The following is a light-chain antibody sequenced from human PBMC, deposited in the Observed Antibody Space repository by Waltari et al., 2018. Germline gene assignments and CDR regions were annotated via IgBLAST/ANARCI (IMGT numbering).Light chain of an antibody. Sequence: DIVMTQSPDSLAVSLGERATINCKSSQSVLYSSNNNNYLAWYQQKPGKSPKLLIYWASTRESGFPDRFSGSGSGADFTLTISTLQAEDVAVYYCQQYYSTPYTFGQGTRLEIK. CDR1: QSVLYSSNNNNY. CDR2: WAS. J-gene: IGKJ2*01. V-gene: IGKV4-1*01. CDR3: QQYYSTPYT.